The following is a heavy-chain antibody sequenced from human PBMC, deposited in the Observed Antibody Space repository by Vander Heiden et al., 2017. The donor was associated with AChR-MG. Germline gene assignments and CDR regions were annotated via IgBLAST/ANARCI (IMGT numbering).Heavy chain of an antibody. D-gene: IGHD4-17*01. CDR3: AHSQTTYGMDV. CDR1: GFSLSTSGVG. J-gene: IGHJ6*02. V-gene: IGHV2-5*02. Sequence: QITLKESGPTPVKPTQTLALPCTFSGFSLSTSGVGVGWIRQPPVQALEGLALINWDDDKRYSPSLKSRLTITKDTSKNQVVLTMTNMDPVDTATYYCAHSQTTYGMDVWGQGTTVTVSS. CDR2: INWDDDK.